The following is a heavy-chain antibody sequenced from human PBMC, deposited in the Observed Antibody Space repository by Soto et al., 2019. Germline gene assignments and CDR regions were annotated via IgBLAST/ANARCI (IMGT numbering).Heavy chain of an antibody. V-gene: IGHV3-74*01. CDR3: ARDFRAAEAGANWFDP. CDR2: INSDGSST. Sequence: VGSLRLSCAASGFTFSSYWMHWVRQAPGKGLVWVSRINSDGSSTSYADSVKGRFTISRDNAKNTLYLQMNSLRAEDTAVYYCARDFRAAEAGANWFDPWGQRTLVTVSS. CDR1: GFTFSSYW. J-gene: IGHJ5*02. D-gene: IGHD6-13*01.